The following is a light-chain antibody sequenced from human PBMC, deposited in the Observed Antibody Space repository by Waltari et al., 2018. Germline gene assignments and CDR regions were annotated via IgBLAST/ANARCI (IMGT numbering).Light chain of an antibody. V-gene: IGLV1-47*01. J-gene: IGLJ2*01. CDR2: RNN. CDR3: ASWDGSLGGVI. Sequence: QSVLSQPPSASGTPGQRVTISCSGSNYNIGNNFVYWYHQLPGTAPKLPIYRNNQLPSGVPDRFSGSKSGTSASLAISGLRSEDEADYYCASWDGSLGGVIFGGGTKLTVL. CDR1: NYNIGNNF.